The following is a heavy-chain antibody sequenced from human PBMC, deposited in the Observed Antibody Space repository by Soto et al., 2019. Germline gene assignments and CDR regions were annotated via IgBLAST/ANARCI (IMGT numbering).Heavy chain of an antibody. J-gene: IGHJ4*02. CDR1: GGSISSYY. CDR2: IYYSGST. Sequence: SETLSLTCTVSGGSISSYYWSWIRQPPGKGLEWIGYIYYSGSTNYNPSLKSRVTISVDTSKNQFSLKLSSVTAADTAVYYCARVWGRIFDYWGQGTLVTVSS. CDR3: ARVWGRIFDY. V-gene: IGHV4-59*01. D-gene: IGHD7-27*01.